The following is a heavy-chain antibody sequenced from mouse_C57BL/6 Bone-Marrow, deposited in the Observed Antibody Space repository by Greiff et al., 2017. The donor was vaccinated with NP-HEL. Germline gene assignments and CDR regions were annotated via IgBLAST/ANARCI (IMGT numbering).Heavy chain of an antibody. CDR3: ASPHYYGSSPFAY. Sequence: QVQLKESGAELARPGASVKLSCKASGYTFTSYGISWVKQRTGQGLEWIGEIYPRSGNTYYNEKFKGKATLTADKSSSTAYMELRSLTSEDSAVYFCASPHYYGSSPFAYWGQGTLVTVSA. V-gene: IGHV1-81*01. D-gene: IGHD1-1*01. CDR2: IYPRSGNT. CDR1: GYTFTSYG. J-gene: IGHJ3*01.